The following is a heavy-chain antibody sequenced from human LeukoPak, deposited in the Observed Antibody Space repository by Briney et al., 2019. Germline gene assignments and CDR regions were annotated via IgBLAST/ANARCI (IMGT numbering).Heavy chain of an antibody. V-gene: IGHV3-23*01. J-gene: IGHJ4*02. Sequence: QPGGSLRLSCAASGFTFSSYAMSWVRQAPGKGLDWVSGISASGGSTYYADSVKGRFTISRDNSKNRLYLQMSSLRAEDTAVYYCAKYSSGWCFEYWGQGTLVTVSS. CDR1: GFTFSSYA. D-gene: IGHD6-19*01. CDR3: AKYSSGWCFEY. CDR2: ISASGGST.